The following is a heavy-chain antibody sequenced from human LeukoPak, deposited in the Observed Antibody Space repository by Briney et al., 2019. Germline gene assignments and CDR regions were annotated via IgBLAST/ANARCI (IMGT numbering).Heavy chain of an antibody. V-gene: IGHV1-69*04. CDR3: ATTNDGGGYQWGDFFDF. D-gene: IGHD1-26*01. CDR2: IIPNLGTT. J-gene: IGHJ4*02. CDR1: GGASNSHA. Sequence: SVKVSCKASGGASNSHAISWVRQAPGQGLEWMGRIIPNLGTTNRAQNFQDRVTLTADKSTNTAYMELTSLTSDDTAVYYCATTNDGGGYQWGDFFDFWGQGALVTVSS.